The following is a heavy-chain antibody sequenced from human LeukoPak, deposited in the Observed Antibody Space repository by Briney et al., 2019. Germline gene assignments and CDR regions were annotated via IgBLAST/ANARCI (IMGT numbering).Heavy chain of an antibody. CDR2: TYYSGST. CDR3: ARDRRVLGVGWFDP. Sequence: SETLSLTCTVSGGSISSGDYYWSWIRQPPGKGLEWIGYTYYSGSTYYNPSLKSRVTISVDTSKNQFSLKLSSVTAADTAVYYCARDRRVLGVGWFDPWGQGTLVTVSS. V-gene: IGHV4-30-4*08. CDR1: GGSISSGDYY. J-gene: IGHJ5*02. D-gene: IGHD3-16*01.